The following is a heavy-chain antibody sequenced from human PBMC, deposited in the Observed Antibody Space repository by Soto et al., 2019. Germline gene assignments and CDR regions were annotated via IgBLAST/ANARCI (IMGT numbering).Heavy chain of an antibody. CDR2: IYSGTT. J-gene: IGHJ4*02. V-gene: IGHV4-30-2*01. CDR1: GGSIISGGYP. CDR3: AREDSGAFFDF. Sequence: SETLSLTCAVSGGSIISGGYPWSWIRQPPGKGLEWIGYIYSGTTHYNPSLESRVTIAMDRSKNQVSLSLKSVTAADTAVYYCAREDSGAFFDFWGQGTLVTVSS. D-gene: IGHD2-15*01.